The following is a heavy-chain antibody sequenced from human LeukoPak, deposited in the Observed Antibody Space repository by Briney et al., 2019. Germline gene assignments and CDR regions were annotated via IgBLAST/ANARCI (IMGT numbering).Heavy chain of an antibody. CDR2: ISYDGSNK. Sequence: GGSLRLSCAASGFTFSSYAMHWVRQAPGKGLEWVAVISYDGSNKYYADSVKGRFTISRDNSKNTLYLQMNSLRAEDTAVYYCARDSAYCDHYRGQGTLVTVSS. V-gene: IGHV3-30-3*01. CDR1: GFTFSSYA. D-gene: IGHD4-17*01. J-gene: IGHJ4*02. CDR3: ARDSAYCDHY.